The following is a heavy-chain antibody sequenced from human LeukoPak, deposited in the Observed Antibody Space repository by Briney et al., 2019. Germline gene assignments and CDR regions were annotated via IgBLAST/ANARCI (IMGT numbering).Heavy chain of an antibody. Sequence: PGGSLRLSCAASGFTFSSYGMHWVRQAPGKGLEWVAFIRYDGSNEYYADSVKGRFTISRDNSKNTLYLQMNSLRPEDTAMYYCVKEAGVIAAPGTLDRWGQGTLVTVSS. CDR2: IRYDGSNE. CDR3: VKEAGVIAAPGTLDR. J-gene: IGHJ5*02. V-gene: IGHV3-30*02. CDR1: GFTFSSYG. D-gene: IGHD6-13*01.